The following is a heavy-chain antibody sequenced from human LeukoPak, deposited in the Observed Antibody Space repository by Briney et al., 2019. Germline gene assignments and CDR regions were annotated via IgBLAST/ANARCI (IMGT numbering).Heavy chain of an antibody. CDR3: ARDWGTYFDY. CDR1: GGSISSGGSR. D-gene: IGHD7-27*01. Sequence: SETLSLTCNVSGGSISSGGSRWSWIRQHPGKGLEWIGYIYYSGSTYYNPSLESRLTMSVDTSKDQFSLHLTSVTAADTAVYYCARDWGTYFDYWGQGTLVTVSS. V-gene: IGHV4-31*03. J-gene: IGHJ4*02. CDR2: IYYSGST.